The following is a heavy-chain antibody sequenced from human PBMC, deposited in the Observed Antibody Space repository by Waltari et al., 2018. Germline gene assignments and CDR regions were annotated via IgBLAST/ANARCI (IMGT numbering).Heavy chain of an antibody. CDR3: ARDPIAAAGRWGTFDY. CDR2: INAGKGNT. CDR1: GYTFTSYA. Sequence: QVQLVQSGAEVKKPGASVKVSCKASGYTFTSYAMHWVRQAPGQRLEWMGWINAGKGNTKYSQKFQGRVTITRDTSASTAYMELSSLRSEDTAVYDCARDPIAAAGRWGTFDYWGQGTLVTVSS. J-gene: IGHJ4*02. D-gene: IGHD6-13*01. V-gene: IGHV1-3*01.